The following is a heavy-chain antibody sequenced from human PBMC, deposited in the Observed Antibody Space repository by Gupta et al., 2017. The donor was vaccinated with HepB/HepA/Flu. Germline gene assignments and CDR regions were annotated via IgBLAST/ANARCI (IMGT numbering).Heavy chain of an antibody. D-gene: IGHD2-15*01. Sequence: QVQLQESGPGLVKPSETLSLTCTVSGGSISSYYWSWIRKPPGKGLEWIGYIYYSGSTNYNPSLKSRVTISVDTSKNQFSLKLSSVTAADTAVYYCARGSGDIVVVEDAFDIWGQGTMVTVSS. CDR2: IYYSGST. CDR1: GGSISSYY. J-gene: IGHJ3*02. V-gene: IGHV4-59*01. CDR3: ARGSGDIVVVEDAFDI.